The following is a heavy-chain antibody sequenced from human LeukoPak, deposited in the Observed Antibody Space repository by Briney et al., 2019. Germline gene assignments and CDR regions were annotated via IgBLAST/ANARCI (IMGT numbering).Heavy chain of an antibody. Sequence: SETLSLTCTVSGGSISSHYWSWIRQPPGKGLEWIGYIYYSGSTNYNPSLKSRVTISVDTSKNQFSLKLSSVTAADTAVYYCARDQTSSGYSYGYDYYYGMDVWGQGTTVTVSS. CDR3: ARDQTSSGYSYGYDYYYGMDV. V-gene: IGHV4-59*11. D-gene: IGHD5-18*01. CDR2: IYYSGST. CDR1: GGSISSHY. J-gene: IGHJ6*02.